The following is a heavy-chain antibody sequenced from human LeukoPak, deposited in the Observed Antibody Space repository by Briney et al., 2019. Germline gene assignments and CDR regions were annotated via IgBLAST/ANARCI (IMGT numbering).Heavy chain of an antibody. CDR3: ARRGAHYGDFDS. D-gene: IGHD4-17*01. J-gene: IGHJ4*02. CDR1: DYSISSGYF. CDR2: FYHSRST. V-gene: IGHV4-38-2*02. Sequence: SETLSLTCTVSDYSISSGYFWDWIRQPPGKGLEWIGSFYHSRSTYYNPSLKSRVTISVDTSKNQFSLNLSSVTAADTAVYYCARRGAHYGDFDSWGQGTLVTVSS.